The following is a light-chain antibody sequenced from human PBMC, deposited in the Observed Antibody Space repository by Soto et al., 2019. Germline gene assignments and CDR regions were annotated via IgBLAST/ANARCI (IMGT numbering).Light chain of an antibody. Sequence: QSVLTQPASVSGSPGQSITISCTGTSSDIGNYDFVSWYQQVPGTAPKAMIYEVSSRPSGVSNRFSGSKSGNTASLTISGLQAEDEAYYYCSSYISSSTPYVFGTGTKLTVL. V-gene: IGLV2-14*01. CDR2: EVS. CDR1: SSDIGNYDF. J-gene: IGLJ1*01. CDR3: SSYISSSTPYV.